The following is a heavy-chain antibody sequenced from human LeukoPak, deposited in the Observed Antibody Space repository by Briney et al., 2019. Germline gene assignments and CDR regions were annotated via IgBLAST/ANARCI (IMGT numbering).Heavy chain of an antibody. J-gene: IGHJ4*02. CDR1: GYTFTSYY. CDR2: INPNSGGS. D-gene: IGHD5-12*01. V-gene: IGHV1-2*02. Sequence: ASVKVSCKASGYTFTSYYIHWMRQAPGQGLEWVGWINPNSGGSHYARRFQGRVTMTSDTSINTGYMELTSLTTDDTAVYYCARGPRYGESGYDLGPYWGQGTLVTFSS. CDR3: ARGPRYGESGYDLGPY.